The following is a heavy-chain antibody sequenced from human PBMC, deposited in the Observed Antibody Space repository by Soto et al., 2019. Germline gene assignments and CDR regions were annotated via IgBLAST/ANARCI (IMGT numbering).Heavy chain of an antibody. Sequence: ASVKVSCKASGYTFTSYGISWVRQDPGQGLDWMGWISAYNGNTKYAQDLQGRVTMTTDTSTSTAYMELRSLRSDDTAVYYCARFTGGSYNTYYFYYGMDVWGQGTTVTVSS. V-gene: IGHV1-18*04. CDR1: GYTFTSYG. J-gene: IGHJ6*02. CDR3: ARFTGGSYNTYYFYYGMDV. D-gene: IGHD2-15*01. CDR2: ISAYNGNT.